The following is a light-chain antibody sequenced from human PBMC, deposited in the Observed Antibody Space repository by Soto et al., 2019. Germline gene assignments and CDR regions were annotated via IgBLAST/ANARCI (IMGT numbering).Light chain of an antibody. CDR1: SGHSSYI. CDR3: EIWDSNTRV. CDR2: LEGSGSY. Sequence: QSALTQSSPASASLGSSVKLTCTLSSGHSSYIIAWHQQQPGKAPRYLMKLEGSGSYNKGSGVPDRFSGSSSGADRYLTISNLQSEDEADYYCEIWDSNTRVFGTGTKVTVL. J-gene: IGLJ1*01. V-gene: IGLV4-60*03.